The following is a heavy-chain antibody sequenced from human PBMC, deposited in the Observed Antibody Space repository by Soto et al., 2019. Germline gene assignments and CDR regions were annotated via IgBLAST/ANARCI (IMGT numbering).Heavy chain of an antibody. V-gene: IGHV4-34*01. CDR3: ARDKITGLFDY. CDR2: INHSGST. J-gene: IGHJ4*02. Sequence: QVQLQQWGAGLLKPSETLSLTCAVYGGSFSGYYWTWIRQPPGTGLEWIGEINHSGSTNYNPSLKXRXTXSXXTSKNKFSLKLTSVTAADTAVYYCARDKITGLFDYWGQGTLVTVSS. D-gene: IGHD2-8*02. CDR1: GGSFSGYY.